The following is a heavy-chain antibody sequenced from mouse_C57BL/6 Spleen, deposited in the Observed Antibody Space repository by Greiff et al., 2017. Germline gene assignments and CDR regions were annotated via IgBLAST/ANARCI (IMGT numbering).Heavy chain of an antibody. CDR3: ATYSNYGYFDV. V-gene: IGHV1-53*01. Sequence: QVQLQQPGTELVKPGASVKLSCKASGYTFTSSWMHWVKQRPGQGLEWIGNINPSNGGTNYNEKFKSKATLTVDKSTSTAFMQLSSLTSEDSAVYYCATYSNYGYFDVWGTGTTVTVSS. CDR1: GYTFTSSW. J-gene: IGHJ1*03. CDR2: INPSNGGT. D-gene: IGHD2-5*01.